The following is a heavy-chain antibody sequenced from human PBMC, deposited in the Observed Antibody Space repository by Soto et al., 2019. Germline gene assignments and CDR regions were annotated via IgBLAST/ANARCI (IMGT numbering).Heavy chain of an antibody. CDR1: GYTFTSYA. D-gene: IGHD3-10*01. V-gene: IGHV1-3*01. CDR2: INAGNGNT. Sequence: ASVKVSCKASGYTFTSYAMHWVRQAPGQRLEWMGWINAGNGNTKYSQKFQGRVTITRDTSASTAYMELSSLRSEDTAVYYCARDPDYYGSGSYNNKLYSCFKPWGQGTLVTVSS. CDR3: ARDPDYYGSGSYNNKLYSCFKP. J-gene: IGHJ5*02.